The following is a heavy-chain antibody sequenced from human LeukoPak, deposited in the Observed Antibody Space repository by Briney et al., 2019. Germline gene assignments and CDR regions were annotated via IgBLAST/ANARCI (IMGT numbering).Heavy chain of an antibody. CDR3: ANTMVRGVTPHY. V-gene: IGHV4-39*01. CDR1: GGSISSSSYY. J-gene: IGHJ4*02. D-gene: IGHD3-10*01. Sequence: PSETLSLTCTVSGGSISSSSYYWGWIRQPPGKGLEWIGSIYYSGSTYYNPSLKSRVTISVDTSKNQFSLKLSSATAADTAVYYCANTMVRGVTPHYWGQGTLVTVSS. CDR2: IYYSGST.